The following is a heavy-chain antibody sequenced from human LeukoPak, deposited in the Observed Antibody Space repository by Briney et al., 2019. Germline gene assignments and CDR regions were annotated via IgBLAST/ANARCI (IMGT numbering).Heavy chain of an antibody. D-gene: IGHD3-9*01. CDR1: GYTFTGYY. CDR3: ARDDDILTGYPYYFDY. Sequence: ASVKVSCKACGYTFTGYYMHGVRQAPGQGLEWMGWINPNSGGTNYAQKFQGRVTMTRDTSISTAYMELSRLRSDDTAVYYCARDDDILTGYPYYFDYWGQGTLVTVSS. V-gene: IGHV1-2*02. J-gene: IGHJ4*02. CDR2: INPNSGGT.